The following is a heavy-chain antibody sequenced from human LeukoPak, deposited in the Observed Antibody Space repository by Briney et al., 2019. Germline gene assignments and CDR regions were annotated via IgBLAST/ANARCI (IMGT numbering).Heavy chain of an antibody. CDR1: GFTFSDYY. D-gene: IGHD6-13*01. V-gene: IGHV3-11*01. CDR3: ARDPLWGAACFDY. Sequence: GGSLRLSCAASGFTFSDYYMSWIRQAPGKGREWVSYISGSGSTIYYADSVKGRFTISRDNAKKSLYLQMNSLRAEDTAVYYCARDPLWGAACFDYWGQGTLVAVSS. J-gene: IGHJ4*02. CDR2: ISGSGSTI.